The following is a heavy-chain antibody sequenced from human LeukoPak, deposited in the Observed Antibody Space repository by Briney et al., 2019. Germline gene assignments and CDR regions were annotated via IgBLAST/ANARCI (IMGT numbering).Heavy chain of an antibody. Sequence: PSETLSLTCAVYGGSFSGYYWSWIRQPPGKGLEWIGEINHSGSTNYNPSLKSRVTISVDTSKNQFSLQLNSVTPEDTAVYYCARDPEGAVAAQKATYYYMDVWGKGTTVTVSS. CDR2: INHSGST. D-gene: IGHD6-19*01. CDR1: GGSFSGYY. J-gene: IGHJ6*03. V-gene: IGHV4-34*01. CDR3: ARDPEGAVAAQKATYYYMDV.